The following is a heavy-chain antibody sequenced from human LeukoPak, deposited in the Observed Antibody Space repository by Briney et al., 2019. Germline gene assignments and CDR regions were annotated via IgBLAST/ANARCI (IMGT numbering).Heavy chain of an antibody. CDR1: GFSLSTSGMC. J-gene: IGHJ4*02. CDR3: ARISIVGATGGFDY. V-gene: IGHV2-70*11. D-gene: IGHD1-26*01. Sequence: RESGPALVKPTQTLTLTCTFSGFSLSTSGMCVSWIRQPPGKALEWLARIDWDDDKYYSTSLKTRLTISKDTSKNQVVLTMTNMDPVDTATYYCARISIVGATGGFDYWGQGTLVTVSS. CDR2: IDWDDDK.